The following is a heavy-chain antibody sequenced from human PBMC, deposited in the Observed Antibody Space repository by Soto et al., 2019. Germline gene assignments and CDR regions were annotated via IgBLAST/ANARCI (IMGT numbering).Heavy chain of an antibody. Sequence: EVQLLESGGGLVQPGGSLRLSCAASGFTFNSYAMSWVRQAPGKGLEWVSGISGSGGSTYYADSVKGRFTISRDNSKNTLFLQMNRLSAEDTAVYYCAKSAAMVRGDFDYWGQGTLVTVSS. J-gene: IGHJ4*02. CDR3: AKSAAMVRGDFDY. CDR1: GFTFNSYA. D-gene: IGHD3-10*01. V-gene: IGHV3-23*01. CDR2: ISGSGGST.